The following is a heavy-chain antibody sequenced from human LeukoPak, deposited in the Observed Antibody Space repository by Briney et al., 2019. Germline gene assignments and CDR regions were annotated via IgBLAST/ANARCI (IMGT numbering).Heavy chain of an antibody. CDR2: ISHDGSRK. V-gene: IGHV3-30*03. D-gene: IGHD3-22*01. CDR1: GFTFNSYG. Sequence: GRSLRLSCAASGFTFNSYGMHWVRQAPGKGLEWVAVISHDGSRKYYADSVKGRFTISRDDSKNTLYLQMNSLRAEDTAVYYCARENYYDSSGYYIYYYYYGMDVWGQGTTVTVSS. CDR3: ARENYYDSSGYYIYYYYYGMDV. J-gene: IGHJ6*02.